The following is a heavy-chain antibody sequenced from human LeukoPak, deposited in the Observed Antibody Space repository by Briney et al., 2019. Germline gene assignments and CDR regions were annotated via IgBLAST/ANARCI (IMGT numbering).Heavy chain of an antibody. V-gene: IGHV3-23*01. CDR3: AKDRRFGELYFDY. CDR1: GFTFSRYG. D-gene: IGHD3-10*01. Sequence: PGGSLRLSCAASGFTFSRYGMSWVRQAPGKGLEWVSAISGSGGSTYYADSVKGRFTISRDNSKNTLYLQMNSLRAEDTAVYYCAKDRRFGELYFDYWGQGTLVTVSS. J-gene: IGHJ4*02. CDR2: ISGSGGST.